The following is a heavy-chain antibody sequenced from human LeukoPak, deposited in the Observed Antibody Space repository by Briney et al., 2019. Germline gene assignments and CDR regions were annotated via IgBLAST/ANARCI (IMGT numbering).Heavy chain of an antibody. D-gene: IGHD1-26*01. Sequence: AGGSLRLSCLASGFTFSTSWVTWVRQAPGKGLEWVANIDKHGSGKYYVDSVKGRFAISRDYASNSVFLQMDSLRAEDTSVYCCARDAGWGYYDLWGQGTPVTVSS. CDR3: ARDAGWGYYDL. CDR2: IDKHGSGK. CDR1: GFTFSTSW. V-gene: IGHV3-7*01. J-gene: IGHJ4*02.